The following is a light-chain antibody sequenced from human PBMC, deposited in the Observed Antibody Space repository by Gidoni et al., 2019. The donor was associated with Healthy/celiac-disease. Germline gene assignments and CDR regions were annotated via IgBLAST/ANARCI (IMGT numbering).Light chain of an antibody. CDR2: AAS. V-gene: IGKV1-39*01. J-gene: IGKJ1*01. CDR3: QQRYSTPRT. CDR1: QSISSY. Sequence: IQMTQYPASLSSSVGDRVTITCRASQSISSYLNWYQQIPGKAPMLLIYAASSLQSGVPSRFSGSGSGTDFTLTISSLQPEDFATYSCQQRYSTPRTYGHGTKVE.